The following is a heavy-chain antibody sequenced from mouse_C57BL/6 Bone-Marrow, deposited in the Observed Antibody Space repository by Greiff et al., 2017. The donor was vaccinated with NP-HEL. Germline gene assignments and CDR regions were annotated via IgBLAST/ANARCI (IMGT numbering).Heavy chain of an antibody. V-gene: IGHV1-75*01. D-gene: IGHD3-2*01. CDR2: IFPGSGST. J-gene: IGHJ2*01. Sequence: QVQLKESGPELVKPGASVKISCKASGYTFTDYYINWVKQRPGQGLEWIGWIFPGSGSTYYNEKFKGKATLTVDKSSSTAYMLLSSLTSEDSAVYFCAREGDCSYYFDYWGQGTTLTVSS. CDR1: GYTFTDYY. CDR3: AREGDCSYYFDY.